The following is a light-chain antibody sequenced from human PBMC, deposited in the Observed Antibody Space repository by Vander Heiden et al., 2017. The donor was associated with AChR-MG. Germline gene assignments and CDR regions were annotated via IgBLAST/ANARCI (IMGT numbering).Light chain of an antibody. CDR2: YNS. J-gene: IGLJ1*01. CDR1: HIGSKS. Sequence: SYVLTQPPSVSVAPGKTAMVTCGGNHIGSKSVHWYQQKPGQAPLLVIFYNSDRPSGIPERFSGSNSGNTATLTISTVEAGDEADYSCQVWDSSSEHYVFGTGTKVTVL. CDR3: QVWDSSSEHYV. V-gene: IGLV3-21*04.